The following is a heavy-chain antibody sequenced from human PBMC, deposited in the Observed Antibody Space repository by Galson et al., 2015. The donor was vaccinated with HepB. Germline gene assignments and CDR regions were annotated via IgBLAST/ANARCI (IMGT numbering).Heavy chain of an antibody. CDR2: IYSDGRHT. CDR1: GFTFTNYY. Sequence: SLRLSCAASGFTFTNYYMYWVRQAPGKGPVWVSGIYSDGRHTTYADSVKGRFTISRDNAKNTLHLQMNSLRAEDTALNYCVGHNWNYPDYWGQGTLVTVSS. J-gene: IGHJ4*02. CDR3: VGHNWNYPDY. V-gene: IGHV3-74*01. D-gene: IGHD1-20*01.